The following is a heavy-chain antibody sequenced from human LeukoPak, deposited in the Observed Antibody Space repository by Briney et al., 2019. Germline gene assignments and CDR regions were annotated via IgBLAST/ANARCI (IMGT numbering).Heavy chain of an antibody. CDR1: GGSISSSSYY. D-gene: IGHD1-26*01. CDR3: ARGGPEWELNPFDY. CDR2: IYYSGST. Sequence: SETLSLTCTVSGGSISSSSYYWGWIRQPPGTGLEWIGSIYYSGSTYYNPSLKSRVTISVDTSKNQFSLKLSSVTAADTAVYYCARGGPEWELNPFDYWGQGTLVTVSS. J-gene: IGHJ4*02. V-gene: IGHV4-39*01.